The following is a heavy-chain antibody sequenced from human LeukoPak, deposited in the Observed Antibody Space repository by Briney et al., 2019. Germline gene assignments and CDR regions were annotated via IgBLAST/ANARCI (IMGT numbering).Heavy chain of an antibody. D-gene: IGHD3-10*01. V-gene: IGHV4-38-2*02. CDR2: IYHSGST. J-gene: IGHJ6*03. Sequence: PSETLSLTCTVSGYSISSGYYWGWIRQPPGKGLEWIGSIYHSGSTYYNPSLKSRVTISVDTSKNQFSLKLSSVTAADAAVYYCARTYYGSGSLYYYYYYMDVWGKGTTVTVSS. CDR3: ARTYYGSGSLYYYYYYMDV. CDR1: GYSISSGYY.